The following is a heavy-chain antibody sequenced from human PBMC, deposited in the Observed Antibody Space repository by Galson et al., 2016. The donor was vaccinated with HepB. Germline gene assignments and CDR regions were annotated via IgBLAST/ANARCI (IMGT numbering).Heavy chain of an antibody. J-gene: IGHJ4*02. Sequence: SLRLSCAASGFIFGDYAMNWFRRAPGKGLEWVGFIRSKVYGGTAEYAASVKGRFTISRDDSANSAYLQMSSLKTEDTALYYCSRGGGFRCNSAGCYLAHHSYFDLWGQGTLVTVSS. CDR2: IRSKVYGGTA. CDR3: SRGGGFRCNSAGCYLAHHSYFDL. CDR1: GFIFGDYA. D-gene: IGHD2-2*01. V-gene: IGHV3-49*03.